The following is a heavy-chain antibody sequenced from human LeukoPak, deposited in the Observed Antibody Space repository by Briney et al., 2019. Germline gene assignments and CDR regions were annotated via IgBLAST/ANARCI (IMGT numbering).Heavy chain of an antibody. CDR1: GGAFSNCA. CDR2: IIPLLSTP. V-gene: IGHV1-69*01. CDR3: ARWTHGSGAGFFIH. J-gene: IGHJ1*01. D-gene: IGHD3-10*01. Sequence: SVTVSFKASGGAFSNCAMNWVRQAPGQGLEWMGGIIPLLSTPSYAQKFQGRVTITADESTTTAYMELSSLRSEDTAVYYCARWTHGSGAGFFIHWGQGTLVTVPS.